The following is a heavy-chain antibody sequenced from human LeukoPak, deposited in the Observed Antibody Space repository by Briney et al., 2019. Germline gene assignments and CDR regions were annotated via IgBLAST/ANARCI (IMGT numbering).Heavy chain of an antibody. CDR3: ARGDYSSTSCWAQVGY. Sequence: SVKVSCKASGYTFTSYAISWVRQAPGQGLEWMGGIIPIFGTANYAQKFQGRVTITADESTSTAYMELSSLRSEDTAVYYCARGDYSSTSCWAQVGYWGQGTLVTVSS. J-gene: IGHJ4*02. V-gene: IGHV1-69*13. CDR1: GYTFTSYA. D-gene: IGHD2-2*01. CDR2: IIPIFGTA.